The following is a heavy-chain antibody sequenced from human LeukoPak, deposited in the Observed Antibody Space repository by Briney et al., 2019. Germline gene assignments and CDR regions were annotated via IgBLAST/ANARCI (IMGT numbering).Heavy chain of an antibody. CDR2: ISAYNGNT. D-gene: IGHD6-19*01. CDR1: GYTFTSYG. V-gene: IGHV1-18*01. J-gene: IGHJ4*02. CDR3: ARERYGQYSSGQIDY. Sequence: GASVKVSCKASGYTFTSYGISWVRQAPGQGLEWMGWISAYNGNTNYAQKLQGRVTMTTDTSTSTAYMELRSLRSDDTAVYYCARERYGQYSSGQIDYWGQGTLVTVSS.